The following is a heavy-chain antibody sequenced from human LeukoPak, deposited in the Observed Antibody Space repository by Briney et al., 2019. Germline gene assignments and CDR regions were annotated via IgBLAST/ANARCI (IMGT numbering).Heavy chain of an antibody. D-gene: IGHD3-10*01. J-gene: IGHJ4*02. CDR3: ATWWPWFGELNYYFDY. CDR1: GYTLTELS. V-gene: IGHV1-24*01. CDR2: FDPEDGET. Sequence: ASVKVSCKVSGYTLTELSMHWVRQAPGKGLEWMGGFDPEDGETIYAQKFQGRVTMTEDTSTDTAYMELSSLRSEDTAVYYCATWWPWFGELNYYFDYWGQGTLVTVSS.